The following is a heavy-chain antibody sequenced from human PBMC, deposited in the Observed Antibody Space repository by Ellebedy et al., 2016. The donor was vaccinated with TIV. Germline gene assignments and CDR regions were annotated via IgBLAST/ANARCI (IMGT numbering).Heavy chain of an antibody. CDR2: IYYSGST. D-gene: IGHD3-3*01. CDR3: ASPKGPIRFLEGRYYYGMDV. V-gene: IGHV4-39*01. CDR1: GGSISSSSYY. Sequence: SETLSLPCTVSGGSISSSSYYWGWIRQPPGKGLEWIGSIYYSGSTYYNPSLKSRVTISVDTSKNQFSLKLSSVTAADTAVYYCASPKGPIRFLEGRYYYGMDVWGQGTTVTVSS. J-gene: IGHJ6*02.